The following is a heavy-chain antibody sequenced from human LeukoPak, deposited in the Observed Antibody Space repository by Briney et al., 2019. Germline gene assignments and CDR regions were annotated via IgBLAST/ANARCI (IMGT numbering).Heavy chain of an antibody. V-gene: IGHV4-34*01. CDR2: INHSGST. CDR3: ARGRRVLRFLESTSDYADY. D-gene: IGHD3-3*01. J-gene: IGHJ4*02. CDR1: GGSFSGYY. Sequence: SETLSLTCAVYGGSFSGYYWSWIRQPPGKGLEWIGEINHSGSTNYNPSLKSRVTISVDTSKNQFSLKLSSVTAADTAVYYCARGRRVLRFLESTSDYADYWGQGTLVTVSS.